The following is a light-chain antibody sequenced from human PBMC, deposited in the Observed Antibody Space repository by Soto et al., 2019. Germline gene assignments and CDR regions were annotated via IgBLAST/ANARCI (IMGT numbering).Light chain of an antibody. CDR2: GNS. J-gene: IGLJ1*01. V-gene: IGLV1-40*01. CDR3: QSYDSSLSGPYV. CDR1: GSNIGAGYD. Sequence: QSALTQPPSVSGAPGQRVIISCTGSGSNIGAGYDVHWYQQLPGTAPKLLIYGNSNRPSGVPDRFSGSKSGTSASLAITGLQAEDEADYYCQSYDSSLSGPYVFGTGTKVTVL.